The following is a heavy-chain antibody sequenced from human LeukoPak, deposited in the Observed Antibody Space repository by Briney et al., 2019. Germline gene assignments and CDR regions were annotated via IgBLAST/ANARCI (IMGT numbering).Heavy chain of an antibody. CDR2: ISSSSSYI. CDR3: ASAGKHTRV. D-gene: IGHD5-18*01. CDR1: GFTFSGSA. V-gene: IGHV3-21*01. Sequence: GGSLRLSCAASGFTFSGSAMHWVRQASGKGLEWVSSISSSSSYIYYADSVKGRFTISRDNAKNSLYLQMNSLRAEDTAVYYCASAGKHTRVGGQGTLVTVSS. J-gene: IGHJ4*02.